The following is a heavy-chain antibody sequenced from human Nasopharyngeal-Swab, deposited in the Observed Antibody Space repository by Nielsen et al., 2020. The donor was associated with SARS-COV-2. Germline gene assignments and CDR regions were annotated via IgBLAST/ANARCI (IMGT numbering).Heavy chain of an antibody. CDR3: ARDPLGTNYFDY. CDR2: IIPIFGTA. D-gene: IGHD3/OR15-3a*01. Sequence: WVRQAPGQGLEWMGGIIPIFGTANYAQMFQGRVTITADESTSTAYMELSSLRSEDTAVYYCARDPLGTNYFDYWGQGTLVTVSS. J-gene: IGHJ4*02. V-gene: IGHV1-69*01.